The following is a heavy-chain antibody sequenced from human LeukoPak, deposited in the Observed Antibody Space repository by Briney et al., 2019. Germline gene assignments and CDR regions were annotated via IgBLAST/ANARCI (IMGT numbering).Heavy chain of an antibody. CDR2: IYHSGST. D-gene: IGHD2-2*01. V-gene: IGHV4-4*02. CDR1: GGSLSSSNW. Sequence: PSETLSLTCAVSGGSLSSSNWWSWVRPPPGKGLEWIGEIYHSGSTNYNPSLKSRVTISVDKSKNQFSLKLSSVTAADTAVYYCAVRDIVVVPAAMRWGYYYYYGMDVWGKGTTVTVSS. J-gene: IGHJ6*04. CDR3: AVRDIVVVPAAMRWGYYYYYGMDV.